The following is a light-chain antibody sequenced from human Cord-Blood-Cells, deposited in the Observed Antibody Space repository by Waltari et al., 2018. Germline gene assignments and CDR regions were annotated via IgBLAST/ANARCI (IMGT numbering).Light chain of an antibody. V-gene: IGLV2-14*01. CDR1: SSAVGGYNY. J-gene: IGLJ2*01. CDR3: SSYTSSSTLVV. Sequence: QSALTQPATVSGSPGKSITISCTGTSSAVGGYNYVSWYQQHPGKAPKLMIYEVSNRPLGVSNRFSGSKSGNTASLTISGLQAEDEADYYCSSYTSSSTLVVFGGGTKLTVL. CDR2: EVS.